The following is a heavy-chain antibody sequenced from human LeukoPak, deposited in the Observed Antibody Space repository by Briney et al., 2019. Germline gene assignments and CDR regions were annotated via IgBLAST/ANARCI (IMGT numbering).Heavy chain of an antibody. Sequence: PSETLSLTCTVSGGSISSGGYYWSWIRQHPGKGLEWIGYIYYSGSTYYNPSLKSRVTISVDTSKNQFSLKLSSVTAADTAVYYCASLTAMVLNFDYWGQGTLVTVSS. D-gene: IGHD5-18*01. CDR1: GGSISSGGYY. CDR3: ASLTAMVLNFDY. J-gene: IGHJ4*02. CDR2: IYYSGST. V-gene: IGHV4-31*03.